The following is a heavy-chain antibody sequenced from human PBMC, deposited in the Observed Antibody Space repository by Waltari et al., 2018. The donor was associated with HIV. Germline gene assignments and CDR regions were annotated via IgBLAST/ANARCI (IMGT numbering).Heavy chain of an antibody. CDR1: GFTVSTPG. D-gene: IGHD6-19*01. Sequence: VHLVESGGDLVKPGGSLRLSCEIPGFTVSTPGRSRVRQAPGKGLEWVGRIKKKSEDETRDYAAPVRGRFTISRDDRQNTVYLEMNRLKTEDTGLYYCTTVSSGWYGGWFDSWGQGTLVIVSS. J-gene: IGHJ5*01. CDR3: TTVSSGWYGGWFDS. V-gene: IGHV3-15*01. CDR2: IKKKSEDETR.